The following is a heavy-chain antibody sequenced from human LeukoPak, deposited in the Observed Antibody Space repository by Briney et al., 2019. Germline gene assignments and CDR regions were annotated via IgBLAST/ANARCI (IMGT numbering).Heavy chain of an antibody. J-gene: IGHJ4*02. V-gene: IGHV3-48*03. CDR1: GFTFISDE. Sequence: GGSLRLSCAASGFTFISDEMNCVRQAPGKGLEWVSYISSSGSTIYYADSVKGRFTISIDNAKNSLYLQMNGLRAEDTAVYYCARVLRFGELFFDYWGQGTLGTVSS. CDR2: ISSSGSTI. D-gene: IGHD3-10*01. CDR3: ARVLRFGELFFDY.